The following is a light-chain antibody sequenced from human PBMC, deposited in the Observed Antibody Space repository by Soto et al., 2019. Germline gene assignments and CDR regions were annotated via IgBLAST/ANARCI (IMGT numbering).Light chain of an antibody. V-gene: IGLV2-14*01. Sequence: QSVLAQPASVSGSPGQSITISCTGTSSDVGAYNYVSWYHQHHPGKAPELIIYDVTDRPSGVSTRFSGSKSCNTASLTISGLQAEDEGDYYCSSYTTIKTVIFGGGTKLTVL. J-gene: IGLJ2*01. CDR3: SSYTTIKTVI. CDR2: DVT. CDR1: SSDVGAYNY.